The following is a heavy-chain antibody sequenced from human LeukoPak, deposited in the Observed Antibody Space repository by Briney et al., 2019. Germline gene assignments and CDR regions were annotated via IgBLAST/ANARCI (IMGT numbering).Heavy chain of an antibody. Sequence: PGGSLRLSCVASGFTFSSYEMNWVRQAPGKGLEWISYIISSGSTIYYADSVKGRFTVSRDNSKNTLYLQMNTLRADDTAVYYCAKDSLGGYTYGWGIFDIWGQGTLVTVSS. CDR2: IISSGSTI. CDR3: AKDSLGGYTYGWGIFDI. CDR1: GFTFSSYE. J-gene: IGHJ3*02. D-gene: IGHD5-18*01. V-gene: IGHV3-48*03.